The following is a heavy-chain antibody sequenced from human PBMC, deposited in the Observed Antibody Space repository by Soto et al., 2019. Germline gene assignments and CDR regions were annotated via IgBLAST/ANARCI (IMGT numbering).Heavy chain of an antibody. V-gene: IGHV3-21*01. CDR1: GFNLSSYS. Sequence: EVQLVESGGGLVKPGGSLRLSCAASGFNLSSYSMNWVRQAPGKGLEWVSSISSSSSYIYYADSVKGRCTISRDNGKNSVHLQTNSQRAEDTAVYYCARDAPHPPLAALYADFDYWGQGTLVTVSS. D-gene: IGHD6-25*01. CDR3: ARDAPHPPLAALYADFDY. J-gene: IGHJ4*02. CDR2: ISSSSSYI.